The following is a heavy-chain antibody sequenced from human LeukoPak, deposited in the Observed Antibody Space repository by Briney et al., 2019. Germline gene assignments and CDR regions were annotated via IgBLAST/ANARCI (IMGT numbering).Heavy chain of an antibody. J-gene: IGHJ5*02. CDR1: GGSISSSY. D-gene: IGHD3-16*01. CDR3: ARFTPQGYGWGGYNRFDP. V-gene: IGHV4-59*01. CDR2: IYYSGST. Sequence: PSETLSLTCTVSGGSISSSYWSWIRQPPRKGLEWIGYIYYSGSTNYNPSLKSRVTISVDTSKNQFSLNLTSVTAADTAVYYCARFTPQGYGWGGYNRFDPWGQGTLVTVSS.